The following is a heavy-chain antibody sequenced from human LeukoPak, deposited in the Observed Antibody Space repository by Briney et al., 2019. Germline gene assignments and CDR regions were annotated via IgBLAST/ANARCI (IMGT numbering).Heavy chain of an antibody. CDR1: VFTFSSYG. Sequence: GGSLRLSCAASVFTFSSYGMSWVRQAPGKGLEWVSAISGSGGSTYYADSVKGRFTISRDNSKNTLYLQKNSLRAEDTAVYYCAKGPYYGDYRNWFDPWGQGTLVTVSS. CDR3: AKGPYYGDYRNWFDP. J-gene: IGHJ5*02. CDR2: ISGSGGST. V-gene: IGHV3-23*01. D-gene: IGHD4-17*01.